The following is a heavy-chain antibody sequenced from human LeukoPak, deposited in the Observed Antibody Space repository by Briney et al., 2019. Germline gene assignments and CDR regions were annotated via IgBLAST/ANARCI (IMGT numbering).Heavy chain of an antibody. J-gene: IGHJ4*02. CDR2: IRPSGGST. CDR3: ARDHCTHGLCYNSLFY. V-gene: IGHV1-46*01. Sequence: ASVTLSFTSSAYTFTIYYIHWVRQPPGQGLDWMGLIRPSGGSTTYVQKFQGRVTMTRDTSTSTVYMELSSLRPEDTAVYYCARDHCTHGLCYNSLFYWGQGSLLSDSS. CDR1: AYTFTIYY. D-gene: IGHD2-8*01.